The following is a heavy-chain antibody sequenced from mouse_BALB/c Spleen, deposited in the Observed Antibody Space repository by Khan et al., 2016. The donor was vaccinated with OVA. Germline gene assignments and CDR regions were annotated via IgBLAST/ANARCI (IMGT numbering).Heavy chain of an antibody. D-gene: IGHD2-1*01. CDR1: GSSIPSDYA. V-gene: IGHV3-2*02. Sequence: VQLKESGPGLVKPSQSLALTCTVSGSSIPSDYAWNWIRQFPGSKLEWMGYIRNSGNTSYNPSLKSRITITRDTSKNKFFLQLNSVTTEDTATYYCARDGNWYFDVWGAGTTVTVSS. J-gene: IGHJ1*01. CDR3: ARDGNWYFDV. CDR2: IRNSGNT.